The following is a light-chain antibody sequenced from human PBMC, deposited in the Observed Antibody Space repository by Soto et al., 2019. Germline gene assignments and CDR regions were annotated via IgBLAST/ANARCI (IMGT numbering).Light chain of an antibody. CDR2: GAS. CDR1: QSVDSTH. Sequence: IVLTQSPGTVAVSPGERVTLSCRASQSVDSTHLAWYQQRPGQAPRLLIFGASTKATGIPDRFSGSGAGTDFTLTISSLEPEDSAVYYCQQYNDWPLTFGGGTKVEIK. J-gene: IGKJ4*01. V-gene: IGKV3-20*01. CDR3: QQYNDWPLT.